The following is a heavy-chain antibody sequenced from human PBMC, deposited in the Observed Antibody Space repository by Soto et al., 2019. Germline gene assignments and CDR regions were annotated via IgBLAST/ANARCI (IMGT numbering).Heavy chain of an antibody. CDR1: GFTFSSYA. D-gene: IGHD3-3*01. J-gene: IGHJ4*02. CDR3: ARDRYFDFWSGYLFDY. V-gene: IGHV3-30-3*01. CDR2: ISYDGSNK. Sequence: QVQLVESGGGVVQPGRSLRLSCAASGFTFSSYAMHWVRQAPGKGLEWVAVISYDGSNKYYADSVKGRFTISRDNSKNTLYLQMNSLRAEDTAVYYCARDRYFDFWSGYLFDYWGQGTLVTVSS.